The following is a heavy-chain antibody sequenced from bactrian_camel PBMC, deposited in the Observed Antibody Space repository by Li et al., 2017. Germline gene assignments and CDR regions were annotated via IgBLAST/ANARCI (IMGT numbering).Heavy chain of an antibody. CDR1: GYTYSTNC. J-gene: IGHJ4*01. CDR2: IYTDGVTI. Sequence: VQLVESGGGSVEAGGSLRLSCEASGYTYSTNCMAWFRQAPGKEREGVAVIYTDGVTIYYDDSVKGRFTISRDNAKNTLYLQMNSLKPEDAAMYYCAAEITGGGPYCSTVLRKADLTDWGQGTQVTVS. V-gene: IGHV3S1*01. CDR3: AAEITGGGPYCSTVLRKADLTD. D-gene: IGHD4*01.